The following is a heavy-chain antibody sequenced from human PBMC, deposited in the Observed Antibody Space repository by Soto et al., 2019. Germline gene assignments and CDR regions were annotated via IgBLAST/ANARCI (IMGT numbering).Heavy chain of an antibody. CDR1: GFTFSTYG. J-gene: IGHJ6*02. CDR2: ISYDGSNK. V-gene: IGHV3-30*18. CDR3: ANLVWPGGIPGGMDV. Sequence: PGGSLRLSCAASGFTFSTYGMHWVRQAPGKGLEWVAAISYDGSNKYYADSVKGRFTISRDNSKNTLYLQMNSLRAEDTAVYYCANLVWPGGIPGGMDVWGQGTTVTVSS. D-gene: IGHD1-26*01.